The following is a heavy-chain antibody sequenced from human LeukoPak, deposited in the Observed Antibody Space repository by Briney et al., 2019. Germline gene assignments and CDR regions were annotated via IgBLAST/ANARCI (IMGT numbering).Heavy chain of an antibody. CDR1: GFTFSSYS. Sequence: GGSLRLSCAASGFTFSSYSMNWVRQAPGKGLEWVSYISSSSTIYYADSVKGRFTISRDNAKNSLYLQMNSLRAEDTAVYYCARDLSPYGDYVDYWGQGTLVTVSS. D-gene: IGHD4-17*01. V-gene: IGHV3-48*04. J-gene: IGHJ4*02. CDR3: ARDLSPYGDYVDY. CDR2: ISSSSTI.